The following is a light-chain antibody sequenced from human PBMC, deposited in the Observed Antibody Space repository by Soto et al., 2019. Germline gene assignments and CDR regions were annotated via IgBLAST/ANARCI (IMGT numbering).Light chain of an antibody. Sequence: QSVLTQPGSVSGSPGQSVTISCTGTSSDVGGYNYVSWYQQHPGKAPKLMIYDVSKRPSGVPDRFSGSKSGNTASLTISGLQAEDEDDYNSCSYAGSYHLVFGGGTKLTVL. V-gene: IGLV2-11*01. CDR2: DVS. CDR1: SSDVGGYNY. CDR3: CSYAGSYHLV. J-gene: IGLJ2*01.